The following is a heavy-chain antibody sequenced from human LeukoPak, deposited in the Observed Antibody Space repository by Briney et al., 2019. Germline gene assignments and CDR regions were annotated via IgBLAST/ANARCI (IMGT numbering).Heavy chain of an antibody. Sequence: AGGSLRLSCAASGFTFSNAWMSWVRQAPGKGLEWVGRIKSKTDGGTTDYAAPVKGRFTISRDDSKNTLYLQMNSLRAEDTAVYYCANDLGWIQLNLGRGQGTLVTVSS. CDR2: IKSKTDGGTT. V-gene: IGHV3-15*01. CDR1: GFTFSNAW. CDR3: ANDLGWIQLNLG. J-gene: IGHJ4*02. D-gene: IGHD5-18*01.